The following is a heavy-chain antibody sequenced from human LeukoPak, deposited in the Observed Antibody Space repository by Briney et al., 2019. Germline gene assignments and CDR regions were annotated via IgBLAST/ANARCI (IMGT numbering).Heavy chain of an antibody. CDR3: ARVAPGYYGMGV. D-gene: IGHD2-15*01. CDR1: GYTFTGYY. V-gene: IGHV1-2*02. Sequence: ASVKVSCKASGYTFTGYYMHWVRQAPGQGLEWMGWINPNSGGTNYAQKFQGRVTMTRDTSISTAYMELSRLRSDDTAVYCCARVAPGYYGMGVWGQGTTVTVSS. J-gene: IGHJ6*02. CDR2: INPNSGGT.